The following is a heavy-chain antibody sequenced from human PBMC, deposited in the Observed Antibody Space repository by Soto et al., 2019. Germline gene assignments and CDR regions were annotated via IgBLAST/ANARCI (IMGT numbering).Heavy chain of an antibody. CDR3: ARDRGGVYYYMDV. CDR2: IWYDGSNK. Sequence: GGSLRLSCAASGFTFSSYGMHWVRQAPGKGLEWVAVIWYDGSNKYYADSVKGRFTISRDNSKNTLYLQMNSLRAEDTAVYYCARDRGGVYYYMDVWGKGTTVTVSS. CDR1: GFTFSSYG. J-gene: IGHJ6*03. V-gene: IGHV3-33*01.